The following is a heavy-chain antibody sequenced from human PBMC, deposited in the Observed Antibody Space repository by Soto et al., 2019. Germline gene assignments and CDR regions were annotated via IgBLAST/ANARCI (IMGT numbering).Heavy chain of an antibody. V-gene: IGHV1-3*01. CDR3: ARGGGIAAAGPY. CDR2: INAGNGNT. CDR1: GYTFTSYA. J-gene: IGHJ4*02. Sequence: ASLKVSCNASGYTFTSYAMHCVRQAPGQRLECMGWINAGNGNTKYSQKFQGRVTITRDTSASTAYMELSSLRSEDTAVYYCARGGGIAAAGPYWGQGTLVNVSS. D-gene: IGHD6-13*01.